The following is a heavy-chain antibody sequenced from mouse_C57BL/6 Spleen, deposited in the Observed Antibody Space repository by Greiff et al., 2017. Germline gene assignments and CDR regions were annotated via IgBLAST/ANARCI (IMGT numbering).Heavy chain of an antibody. CDR2: IDPFDSYT. J-gene: IGHJ3*01. V-gene: IGHV1-69*01. CDR1: GYTFTSYW. CDR3: ARAIYYGTLFAY. D-gene: IGHD1-1*01. Sequence: QVQLQQPGAELVMPGASVKLSCKASGYTFTSYWMHWVKQRPGQGLEWIGEIDPFDSYTNYNQKFKGKSTLTVDKSSSTAYMQLSSLTSEDSAVYYCARAIYYGTLFAYWGQGTLVTVSA.